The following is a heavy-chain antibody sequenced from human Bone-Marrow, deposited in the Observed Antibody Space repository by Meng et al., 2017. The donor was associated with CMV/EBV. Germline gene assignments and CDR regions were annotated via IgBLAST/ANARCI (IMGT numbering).Heavy chain of an antibody. Sequence: SVKVPCKASGGTFSSYAISWVRQAPGQGLEWMGGIIPIFGTANYAQKFQGRVTITTDESTRTAYMELSSLRSEDTAVYYCARGGAFWSGLYYYYGMDGWGQGTTVTVSS. D-gene: IGHD3-3*01. V-gene: IGHV1-69*05. CDR1: GGTFSSYA. CDR2: IIPIFGTA. CDR3: ARGGAFWSGLYYYYGMDG. J-gene: IGHJ6*02.